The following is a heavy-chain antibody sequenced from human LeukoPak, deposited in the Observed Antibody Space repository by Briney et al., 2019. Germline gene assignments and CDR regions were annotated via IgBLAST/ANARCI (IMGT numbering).Heavy chain of an antibody. CDR3: VTNIAGAFDI. D-gene: IGHD1-1*01. CDR1: GFTFSAYA. CDR2: VSADGVNT. V-gene: IGHV3-64*01. J-gene: IGHJ3*02. Sequence: PGGSLRLSCSASGFTFSAYAMRWVRQAPGKGLEHVSIVSADGVNTYYAMSVKGRFTISRDNSKSTVYLQVGSLRGEDMAMYYCVTNIAGAFDIWGQGTMVTVSS.